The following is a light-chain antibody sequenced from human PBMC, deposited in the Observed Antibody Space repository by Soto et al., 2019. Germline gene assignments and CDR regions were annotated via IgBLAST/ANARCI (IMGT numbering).Light chain of an antibody. Sequence: QSVLTQPASVSGSPGQSVTISCTGTSSDVGGYNLVSWYQQPPGKAPKVIIYEGTKRPSGVSGRFSGSKSGNTASLTISGLQADDEADYFCCSYAGGSTLYVFGTGTKLIVL. J-gene: IGLJ1*01. CDR3: CSYAGGSTLYV. CDR1: SSDVGGYNL. V-gene: IGLV2-23*01. CDR2: EGT.